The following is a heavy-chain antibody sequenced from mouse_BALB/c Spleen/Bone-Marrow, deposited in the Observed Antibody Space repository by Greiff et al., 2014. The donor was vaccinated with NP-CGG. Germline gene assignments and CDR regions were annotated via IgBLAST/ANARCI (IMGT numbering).Heavy chain of an antibody. CDR2: IDPANEHT. J-gene: IGHJ2*01. V-gene: IGHV14-3*02. CDR1: GFNIKDTY. D-gene: IGHD4-1*01. CDR3: ASLTGTFDY. Sequence: VQLKESGAELVKPGASVKLSCTASGFNIKDTYIHWVKQRPEQGLEWIGRIDPANEHTKYDPNFQGKATMTADTSSNTAYLQLSSLTSEDTAVYYCASLTGTFDYWGQGSTLTVSS.